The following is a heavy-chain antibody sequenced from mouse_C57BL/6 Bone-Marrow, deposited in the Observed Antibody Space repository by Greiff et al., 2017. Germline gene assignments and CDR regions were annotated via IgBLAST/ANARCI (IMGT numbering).Heavy chain of an antibody. CDR1: GFTFSDYG. Sequence: EVQLVESGGGLVKPGGSLKLSCAASGFTFSDYGMHWVRQAPEKGLEWVAYISSGRSTIYYADTVKGRFTISRDNAKNTLFLQMTSLRSEDTAMYYCARGYYAMDYWGQGTSVTVSS. J-gene: IGHJ4*01. CDR2: ISSGRSTI. V-gene: IGHV5-17*01. CDR3: ARGYYAMDY.